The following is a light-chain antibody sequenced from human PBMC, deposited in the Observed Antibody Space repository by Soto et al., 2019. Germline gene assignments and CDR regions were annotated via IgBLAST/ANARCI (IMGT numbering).Light chain of an antibody. V-gene: IGLV2-14*01. CDR1: SSDIGGYNY. CDR2: EVS. Sequence: QSVLTQPASVSGSPGQSITISCAGTSSDIGGYNYVSWYQQHPGKAPKVMIYEVSNRPSGVSNRFSGSKSGNTASLTISGLQAKDEADYYCSSYTSSSTLYVFGSGTKLTVL. CDR3: SSYTSSSTLYV. J-gene: IGLJ1*01.